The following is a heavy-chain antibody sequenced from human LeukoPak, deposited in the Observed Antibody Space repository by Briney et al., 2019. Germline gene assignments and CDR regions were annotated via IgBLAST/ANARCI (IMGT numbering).Heavy chain of an antibody. J-gene: IGHJ5*02. CDR1: GDSISGNY. Sequence: SETLSLTCTVSGDSISGNYWSWMRQPPGKGLEWIGYIYYNGITNYNPSLASRVSISIDTPKKQFSLNLNSVTAADTAVYFCVRGGKYFTPQGWFDPWGQGTLVIVSS. CDR3: VRGGKYFTPQGWFDP. V-gene: IGHV4-59*01. D-gene: IGHD3-10*01. CDR2: IYYNGIT.